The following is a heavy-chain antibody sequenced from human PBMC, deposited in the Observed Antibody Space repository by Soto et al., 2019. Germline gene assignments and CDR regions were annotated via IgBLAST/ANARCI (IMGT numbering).Heavy chain of an antibody. CDR1: GGSISSYY. J-gene: IGHJ6*03. V-gene: IGHV4-59*08. CDR3: ARCHKDRGGYYYYYMDV. CDR2: IYYSGST. D-gene: IGHD3-16*01. Sequence: SETLSLTCTVSGGSISSYYWSWIRQPPGKGLEWIGYIYYSGSTNYNPSLKSRVTISVDTSKNQFSLKLSSVTAADTAVYYCARCHKDRGGYYYYYMDVWGKGTTVTVSS.